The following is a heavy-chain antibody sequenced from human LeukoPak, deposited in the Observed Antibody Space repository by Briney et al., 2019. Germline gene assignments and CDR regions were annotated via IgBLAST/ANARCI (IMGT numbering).Heavy chain of an antibody. Sequence: PGGSLRLSCAASGFTFSSYAMHWVRQAPGKGLEWVAVISYDGSNKYYADSVKGRFTISRDNSKNTLYLQMNSLRAEDTAVYYCARAYSTMVRGVINYWGQGTLATVSS. CDR1: GFTFSSYA. J-gene: IGHJ4*02. CDR2: ISYDGSNK. V-gene: IGHV3-30-3*01. CDR3: ARAYSTMVRGVINY. D-gene: IGHD3-10*01.